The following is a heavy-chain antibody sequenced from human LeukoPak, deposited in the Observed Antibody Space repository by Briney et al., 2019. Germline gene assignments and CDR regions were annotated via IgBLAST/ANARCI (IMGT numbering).Heavy chain of an antibody. V-gene: IGHV1-18*01. CDR3: ARDRNSGSSLDI. Sequence: ASVKVSCKASGYTFTSYGISWVQQAPGQGLEWMGWISAYNGNTNYAQNFQGRVTMTRDTSISTAYMELSSLKSDDTAVYYCARDRNSGSSLDIWGQGTMLTVSS. CDR1: GYTFTSYG. J-gene: IGHJ3*02. CDR2: ISAYNGNT. D-gene: IGHD6-6*01.